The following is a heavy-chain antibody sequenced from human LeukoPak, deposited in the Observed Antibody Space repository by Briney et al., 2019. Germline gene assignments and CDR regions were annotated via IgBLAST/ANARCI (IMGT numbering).Heavy chain of an antibody. V-gene: IGHV3-30*02. J-gene: IGHJ4*02. D-gene: IGHD1-26*01. Sequence: GGSLRLSCAASGFTFSSYGRHWVRQAPRKGLEWVAFIRYDGSNKYYADSVKGRFTISRDNSKNTLYLQMNSLITEDTAVYYCAKVFTPQVGAGPCYFDYWGQGTLVTVSS. CDR2: IRYDGSNK. CDR1: GFTFSSYG. CDR3: AKVFTPQVGAGPCYFDY.